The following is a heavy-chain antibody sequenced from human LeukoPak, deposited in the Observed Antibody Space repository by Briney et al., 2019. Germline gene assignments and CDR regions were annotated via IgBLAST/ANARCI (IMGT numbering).Heavy chain of an antibody. J-gene: IGHJ4*02. CDR1: GGSFSGYY. V-gene: IGHV4-34*01. Sequence: PSETLSLTCAVYGGSFSGYYWSWIRQPPGKGLEWIGEINHSGSTNYSPSLKSRVTISVDTSKNQFSLKLSSVTAADTAVYYCARHDYGDYEGSRFDYWGQGTLVTVSS. CDR2: INHSGST. D-gene: IGHD4-17*01. CDR3: ARHDYGDYEGSRFDY.